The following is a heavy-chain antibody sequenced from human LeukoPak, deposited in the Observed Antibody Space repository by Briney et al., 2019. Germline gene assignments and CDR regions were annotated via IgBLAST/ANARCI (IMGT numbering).Heavy chain of an antibody. V-gene: IGHV3-30*02. CDR2: IRYDGSNK. Sequence: QSGVSLRLSCAASGFTFSSYGMHWVRQAPGKGLEWVAFIRYDGSNKYYADSVKGRFTISRDNSKNTLYLQMNSLRAEDTAVYYCAKSAGSYYYYYMDVWGKGTTVTISS. CDR3: AKSAGSYYYYYMDV. J-gene: IGHJ6*03. CDR1: GFTFSSYG.